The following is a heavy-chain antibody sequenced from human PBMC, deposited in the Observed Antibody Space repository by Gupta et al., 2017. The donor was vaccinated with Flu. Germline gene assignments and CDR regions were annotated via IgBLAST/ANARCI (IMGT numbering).Heavy chain of an antibody. D-gene: IGHD3-10*01. CDR3: AREGEYYGSGSYGGGYYYGMDV. CDR2: INPKSGGT. J-gene: IGHJ6*02. CDR1: AYSFTVSY. V-gene: IGHV1-2*02. Sequence: QLVQSGAEVNKPGASVTVSCTASAYSFTVSYLHCVRQAPGQGLEWMGGINPKSGGTNEAQKFQGGVTMARDRSISTADMELSRGRSEDTAVYHGAREGEYYGSGSYGGGYYYGMDVWGQGTTVNVSS.